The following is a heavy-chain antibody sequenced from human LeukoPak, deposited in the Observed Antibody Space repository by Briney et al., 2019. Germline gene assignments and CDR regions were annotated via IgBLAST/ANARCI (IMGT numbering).Heavy chain of an antibody. CDR3: ARVLGYCSGGSCTDAFDI. J-gene: IGHJ3*02. Sequence: SETLSLTCAVYGGSFSGYYWSWIRQPPGKGLEWIGEINHSGSTNYNPSPKSRVTISVDTSKNQFSLKLSSVTAADTAVYYCARVLGYCSGGSCTDAFDIWGQGTMVTVSS. CDR2: INHSGST. V-gene: IGHV4-34*01. D-gene: IGHD2-15*01. CDR1: GGSFSGYY.